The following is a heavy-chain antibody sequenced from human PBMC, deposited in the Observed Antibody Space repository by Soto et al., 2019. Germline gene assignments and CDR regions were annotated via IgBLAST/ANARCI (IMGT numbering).Heavy chain of an antibody. D-gene: IGHD1-26*01. CDR2: IYYSGST. Sequence: SETLSLTCTVSGGSISSSSYYWGWIRQPPGKGLEWIGSIYYSGSTYYNPSLKSRVTISVDTSKNQFSLKLSSVTAADTAVYYCARQTRFSGSYYFDYWGQGTLVTVSS. CDR1: GGSISSSSYY. V-gene: IGHV4-39*01. CDR3: ARQTRFSGSYYFDY. J-gene: IGHJ4*02.